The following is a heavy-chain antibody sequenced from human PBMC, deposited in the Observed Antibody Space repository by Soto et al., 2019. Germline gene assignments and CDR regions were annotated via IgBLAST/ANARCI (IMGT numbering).Heavy chain of an antibody. CDR2: IQDGGSI. CDR3: ARGEGSGSNALGH. CDR1: GFTVSNNY. Sequence: EVLLEESGGGFVQPGGSLRLSCAASGFTVSNNYMTWVRQAPGKWLEWVSVIQDGGSISYADSVRDRFTISRDNSKNTVLLEMNSLRPEDTDVYCCARGEGSGSNALGHWGQGTLVTVSS. D-gene: IGHD3-16*01. J-gene: IGHJ4*02. V-gene: IGHV3-66*01.